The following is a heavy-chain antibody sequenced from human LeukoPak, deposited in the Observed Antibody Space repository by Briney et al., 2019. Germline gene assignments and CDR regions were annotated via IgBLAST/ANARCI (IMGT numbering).Heavy chain of an antibody. Sequence: GGSLRLSCAASGFTFGTYAVNWVRQAPGKGLEWVSAISGSGGSTYYADSVKGRFTISRDNSKNTLYLQMNSLRAEDTAVYYCAKNLHSGSYPCFDYWGQGTLVTVSS. J-gene: IGHJ4*02. CDR1: GFTFGTYA. CDR2: ISGSGGST. V-gene: IGHV3-23*01. D-gene: IGHD1-26*01. CDR3: AKNLHSGSYPCFDY.